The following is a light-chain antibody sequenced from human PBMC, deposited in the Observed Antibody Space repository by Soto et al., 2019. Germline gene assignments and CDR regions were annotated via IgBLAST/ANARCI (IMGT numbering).Light chain of an antibody. J-gene: IGLJ1*01. Sequence: LTQPRSVSGSPGQSVTISCTGTSSDVGGYNYVSWYQQHPGKAPKVMIYDVSKRPSGVPDRFSGSKSGNTASLTISGLQAGDEADYYCCSYAGTYTFEVFGTGTKSPS. CDR2: DVS. CDR1: SSDVGGYNY. V-gene: IGLV2-11*01. CDR3: CSYAGTYTFEV.